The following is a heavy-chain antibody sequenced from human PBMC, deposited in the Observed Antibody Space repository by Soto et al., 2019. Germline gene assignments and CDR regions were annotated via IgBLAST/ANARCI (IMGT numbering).Heavy chain of an antibody. V-gene: IGHV3-7*01. D-gene: IGHD6-13*01. J-gene: IGHJ6*02. CDR3: ARAGRPYSSPFYGMDV. CDR2: IRQDGSQK. CDR1: GFTFSTYW. Sequence: GGSLRLSCEASGFTFSTYWMSWVRQAPGKGLEWVANIRQDGSQKYLVDSVKGRFTISRDNAKNSLHLQMNSLRAEDTAVYYCARAGRPYSSPFYGMDVWGQGTTVTVSS.